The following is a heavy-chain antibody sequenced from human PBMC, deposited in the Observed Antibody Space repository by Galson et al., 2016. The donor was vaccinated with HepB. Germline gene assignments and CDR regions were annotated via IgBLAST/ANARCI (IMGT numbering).Heavy chain of an antibody. V-gene: IGHV3-21*01. CDR3: ARDLRGMIRFLDWSTHFDP. D-gene: IGHD3-3*01. CDR2: ISGTSTYI. CDR1: GFTFNTYS. Sequence: SLRLSCAASGFTFNTYSMNWVRQAPGKGLEWVSSISGTSTYIYYVDSVKGRFTISRDNAKNSLYLQMNNVRAEDTAVYYCARDLRGMIRFLDWSTHFDPWGQGTLVTVSS. J-gene: IGHJ5*02.